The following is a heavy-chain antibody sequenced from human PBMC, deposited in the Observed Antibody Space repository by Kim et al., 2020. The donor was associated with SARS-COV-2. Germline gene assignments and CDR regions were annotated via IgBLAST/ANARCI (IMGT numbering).Heavy chain of an antibody. D-gene: IGHD4-17*01. Sequence: NYAQKCQGRVTMTRDTSISRAYMEVSRLRSDDRAVYYCARVDYGDYVFDYWGQGTLVTVSS. J-gene: IGHJ4*02. CDR3: ARVDYGDYVFDY. V-gene: IGHV1-2*02.